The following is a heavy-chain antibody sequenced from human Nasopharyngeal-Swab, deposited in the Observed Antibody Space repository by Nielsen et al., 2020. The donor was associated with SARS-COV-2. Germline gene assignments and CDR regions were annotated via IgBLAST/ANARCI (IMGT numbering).Heavy chain of an antibody. V-gene: IGHV1-69*13. D-gene: IGHD6-6*01. J-gene: IGHJ6*02. CDR2: IIPIFGTA. CDR1: GGTFSSYA. Sequence: SVKVSCKASGGTFSSYAISWVRQAPGQGLEWMGGIIPIFGTANYAQKFQGRVTITADESTSTAYMELSSLRSEDTAVYYCARRPYCSSSGDYYYGMDVWGQGTTVTVSS. CDR3: ARRPYCSSSGDYYYGMDV.